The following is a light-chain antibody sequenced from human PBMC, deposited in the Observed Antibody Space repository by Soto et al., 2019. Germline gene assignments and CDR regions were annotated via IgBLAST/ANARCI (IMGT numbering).Light chain of an antibody. V-gene: IGKV3-20*01. J-gene: IGKJ1*01. Sequence: LSPGTLSLYKGERATLSCRASQSVSNNYLAWYQQKPGQAPRLLIYGASNRATGIPDRFSGSGSGTDFTLTISRLAPDDFPVYYSHSSFLSGPFAHGTMVDIK. CDR2: GAS. CDR1: QSVSNNY. CDR3: HSSFLSGP.